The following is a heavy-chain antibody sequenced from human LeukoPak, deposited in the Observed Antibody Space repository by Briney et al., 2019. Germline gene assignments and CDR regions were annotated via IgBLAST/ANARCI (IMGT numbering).Heavy chain of an antibody. J-gene: IGHJ4*02. CDR1: GGSINSYY. CDR3: ARGSSWGEHS. D-gene: IGHD3-16*01. Sequence: SETLSLTCTVSGGSINSYYWSWIRQSPGKGLEWIGYIYYTGTTTYNPSLKSRVTMSVDRSMNRFSMKLTSVTAADTAVYYCARGSSWGEHSWGQGTLVIVSS. CDR2: IYYTGTT. V-gene: IGHV4-59*01.